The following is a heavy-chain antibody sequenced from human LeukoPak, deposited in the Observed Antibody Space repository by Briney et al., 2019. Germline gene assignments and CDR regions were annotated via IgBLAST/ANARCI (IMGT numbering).Heavy chain of an antibody. V-gene: IGHV4-59*08. CDR2: IYYSGST. D-gene: IGHD3/OR15-3a*01. CDR3: ARLFGT. J-gene: IGHJ4*02. Sequence: SETLSLTCTVSGGSISSYYWSWIRQPPGKGLEWIGYIYYSGSTNYNPSLKSRVTISVDTSKNQFSLKLRSVTAADTAVYYCARLFGTWGQGTLVTVSS. CDR1: GGSISSYY.